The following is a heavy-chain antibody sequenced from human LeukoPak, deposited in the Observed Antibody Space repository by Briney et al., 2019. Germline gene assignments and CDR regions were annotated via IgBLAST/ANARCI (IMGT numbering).Heavy chain of an antibody. V-gene: IGHV4-34*01. J-gene: IGHJ4*02. D-gene: IGHD3-3*01. CDR1: GGSFSGYY. CDR3: ARGPLITIFGVVIRPFDY. Sequence: SETLSLTCAVYGGSFSGYYWSWIRQPPGKGLEWIGEINHSGSTNYNPSLKSRVTISADTSKNQFSLKLSSVTAADTAVYYCARGPLITIFGVVIRPFDYWGQGTLVTVSS. CDR2: INHSGST.